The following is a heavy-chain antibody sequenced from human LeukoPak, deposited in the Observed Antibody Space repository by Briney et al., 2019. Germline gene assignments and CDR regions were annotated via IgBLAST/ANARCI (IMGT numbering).Heavy chain of an antibody. CDR2: INQDGSEK. V-gene: IGHV3-7*01. J-gene: IGHJ4*02. D-gene: IGHD5-24*01. CDR3: ARERDGRFFDY. CDR1: GFTFGSYA. Sequence: GGSLRLSCAASGFTFGSYAMSWVRQAPGKGLEWVANINQDGSEKYFVDSVKGRFTISRDNSKNSLHLQMNTLRAEDMALYYCARERDGRFFDYWGQGTLVTVSS.